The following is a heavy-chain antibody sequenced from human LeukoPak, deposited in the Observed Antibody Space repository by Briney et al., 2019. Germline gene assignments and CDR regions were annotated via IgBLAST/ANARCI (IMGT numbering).Heavy chain of an antibody. Sequence: ASVKVSCKASGYTFTSYAMNWVRQAPGQGLEWMGGIIPIFGTANYAQKFQGRVTITADESTSTAYMELSSLRSEDTAVYYCASVTATLDYWGQGTLVTVSS. D-gene: IGHD5-12*01. CDR2: IIPIFGTA. V-gene: IGHV1-69*13. J-gene: IGHJ4*02. CDR1: GYTFTSYA. CDR3: ASVTATLDY.